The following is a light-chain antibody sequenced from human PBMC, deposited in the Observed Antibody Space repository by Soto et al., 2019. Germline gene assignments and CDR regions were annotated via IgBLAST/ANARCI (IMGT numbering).Light chain of an antibody. V-gene: IGLV2-14*01. CDR1: NKDNCAYNY. Sequence: SVATPPSPRSWAPCQSITISRPGNNKDNCAYNYVSWYQQHPGKAPKLMSYDVRNRPSGVSNRFSGSKSGNTASLTISGLHTEDEADYYCSSYVSSSTLVFGTGTKVTVL. CDR2: DVR. J-gene: IGLJ1*01. CDR3: SSYVSSSTLV.